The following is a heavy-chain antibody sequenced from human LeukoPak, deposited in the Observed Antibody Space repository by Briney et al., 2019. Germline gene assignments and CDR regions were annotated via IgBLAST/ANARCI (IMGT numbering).Heavy chain of an antibody. Sequence: PGGSLRLSCAASGFTFSVYYMSWIRQAPGKGLEWVSYISSSGSTIYYADSVKGRFTISRDNAKNSLYLQMNSLRAEDTAVYYCARDPFGSGSYYKKRDYYYYGMDVWGQGTTVTVSS. CDR3: ARDPFGSGSYYKKRDYYYYGMDV. J-gene: IGHJ6*02. V-gene: IGHV3-11*01. D-gene: IGHD3-10*01. CDR2: ISSSGSTI. CDR1: GFTFSVYY.